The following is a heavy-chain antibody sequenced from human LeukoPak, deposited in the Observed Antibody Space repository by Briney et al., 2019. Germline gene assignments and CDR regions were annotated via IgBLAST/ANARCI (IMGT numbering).Heavy chain of an antibody. CDR3: ARPTHYRLGVWFGESFDY. J-gene: IGHJ4*02. Sequence: KPSETLSLTCSVSGGSISSGTYYWTWIRQPAGKGLEWIGRIYTSGSTNYNPSLKSRVTISIDTSKNQFSLKLSSVTAADTAVYYCARPTHYRLGVWFGESFDYWGQGTLVTVSS. D-gene: IGHD3-10*01. V-gene: IGHV4-61*02. CDR1: GGSISSGTYY. CDR2: IYTSGST.